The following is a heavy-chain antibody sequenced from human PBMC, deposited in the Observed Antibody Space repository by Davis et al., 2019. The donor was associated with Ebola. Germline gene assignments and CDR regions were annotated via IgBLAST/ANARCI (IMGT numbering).Heavy chain of an antibody. Sequence: PAGSLRLSCAASDFTLSDYEMNWVRQAPGKGLEWISYIGKSGGPIYYSDSVKGRLLISRDNAENSLHLQITSLRGEDTATYYCARVGTTTFWYFDLWGRGTPVTVSS. D-gene: IGHD2-21*02. J-gene: IGHJ2*01. V-gene: IGHV3-48*03. CDR2: IGKSGGPI. CDR3: ARVGTTTFWYFDL. CDR1: DFTLSDYE.